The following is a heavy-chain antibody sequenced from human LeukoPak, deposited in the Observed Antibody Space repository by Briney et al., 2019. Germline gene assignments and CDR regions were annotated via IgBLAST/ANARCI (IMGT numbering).Heavy chain of an antibody. CDR2: INPNSGGT. Sequence: ASVKVSCKASGGTFSSYAISWVRQAPGQGLEWMGWINPNSGGTNYAQKFQGRVTMTRDTSISTAYMELSRLRSDDTAVYYCARVALRYSSGWHYFDYWGQGTLVTVSS. V-gene: IGHV1-2*02. CDR3: ARVALRYSSGWHYFDY. J-gene: IGHJ4*02. D-gene: IGHD6-19*01. CDR1: GGTFSSYA.